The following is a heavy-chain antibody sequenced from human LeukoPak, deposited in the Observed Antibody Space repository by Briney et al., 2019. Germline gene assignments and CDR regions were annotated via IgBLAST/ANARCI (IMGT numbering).Heavy chain of an antibody. Sequence: GGSLRLSCAASGFTFSSYAMSWVRQAPGKGLEWVSLISGSGGSTYYADSVKGRFTISRDNSKNTLYLQMNSLRAEDTAVYYCARAGPRVSSWYHDYYYMDVWGKGTTVTISS. CDR3: ARAGPRVSSWYHDYYYMDV. CDR1: GFTFSSYA. J-gene: IGHJ6*03. V-gene: IGHV3-23*01. D-gene: IGHD6-13*01. CDR2: ISGSGGST.